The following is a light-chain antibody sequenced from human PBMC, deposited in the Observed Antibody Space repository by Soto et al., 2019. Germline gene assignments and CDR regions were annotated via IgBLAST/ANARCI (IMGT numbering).Light chain of an antibody. Sequence: EIVMTQSPATLSVSPGERATLSCRASQSVSSDLAWYHQKPGQAPRLLIYGASTRATGIPARFSGSGSGTEFTLTINSLQSEDFAVYYCQQRSNWLTFGGGTKVDIK. V-gene: IGKV3-15*01. CDR2: GAS. CDR1: QSVSSD. J-gene: IGKJ4*01. CDR3: QQRSNWLT.